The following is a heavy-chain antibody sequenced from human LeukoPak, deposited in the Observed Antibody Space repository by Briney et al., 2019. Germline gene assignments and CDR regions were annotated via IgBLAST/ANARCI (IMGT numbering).Heavy chain of an antibody. CDR2: ISGGGGST. CDR3: AKGSGINHYHWIDP. V-gene: IGHV3-23*01. CDR1: EFTFSNYA. D-gene: IGHD1-14*01. Sequence: GGSLRLSCAASEFTFSNYAMNWVRQAPGKGLEWVSGISGGGGSTYYADSVKGRFTISRDNSKNTLYLQMDSLRAEDTALYYCAKGSGINHYHWIDPWGQGTLVSVSS. J-gene: IGHJ5*02.